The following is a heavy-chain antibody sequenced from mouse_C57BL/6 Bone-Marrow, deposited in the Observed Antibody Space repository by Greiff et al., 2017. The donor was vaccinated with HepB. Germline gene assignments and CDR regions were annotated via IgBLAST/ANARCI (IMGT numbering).Heavy chain of an antibody. J-gene: IGHJ3*01. D-gene: IGHD1-1*01. V-gene: IGHV2-5*01. CDR2: IWRGGST. Sequence: VQVVESGPGLVQPSQRLSITCTVSGFSLTSYGVHWVRQSPGKGLEWLGVIWRGGSTDYNAAFMSRLSITKDNSKSQVFFKMNSLQADDTAIYYCAKNSYGSSYGWFAYWGQGTLVTVSA. CDR1: GFSLTSYG. CDR3: AKNSYGSSYGWFAY.